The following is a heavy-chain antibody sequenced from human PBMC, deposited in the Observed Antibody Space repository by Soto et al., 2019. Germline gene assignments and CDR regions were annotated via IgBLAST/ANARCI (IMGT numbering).Heavy chain of an antibody. Sequence: QVQLVESGGGVVQPGRSLRLSCAASGYTFSPYTMHWVRQAPGKGLDWVAVISYDGNDKEYADSVKGRFTISRDNSKNTLYLQVNSLRAEDTAVYYCARGGGFCGGDCYKGGIDYWGQQGTLVTVSS. CDR1: GYTFSPYT. V-gene: IGHV3-30-3*01. CDR3: ARGGGFCGGDCYKGGIDY. J-gene: IGHJ4*02. CDR2: ISYDGNDK. D-gene: IGHD2-21*02.